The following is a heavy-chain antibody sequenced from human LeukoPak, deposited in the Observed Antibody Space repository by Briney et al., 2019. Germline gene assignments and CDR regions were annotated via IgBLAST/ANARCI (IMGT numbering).Heavy chain of an antibody. J-gene: IGHJ1*01. CDR3: AKKAYSSSWQEYFQH. CDR2: ISGSGGST. V-gene: IGHV3-23*01. D-gene: IGHD6-13*01. Sequence: GGSLRLSCAASGFTFSSYGMSWVRQAPGKGLEWVSAISGSGGSTYYADSVKGRFTISRDNPKNTLYLQMNSLRAEDTAVYYCAKKAYSSSWQEYFQHWGQGTLVTVSS. CDR1: GFTFSSYG.